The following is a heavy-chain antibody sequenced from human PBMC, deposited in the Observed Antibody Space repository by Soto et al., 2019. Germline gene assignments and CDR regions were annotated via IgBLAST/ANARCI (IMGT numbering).Heavy chain of an antibody. CDR2: IYYSGST. CDR1: GGSISSGDYY. D-gene: IGHD3-22*01. V-gene: IGHV4-30-4*08. CDR3: ARVGDMIVVLDAFDI. Sequence: SETLSLTCTVSGGSISSGDYYWSWIRQPPGRGLEWIGYIYYSGSTNYNPSLKSRVTISVDTSKNQFSLKLSSVTAADTAVYYCARVGDMIVVLDAFDIWGQGTMVTVSS. J-gene: IGHJ3*02.